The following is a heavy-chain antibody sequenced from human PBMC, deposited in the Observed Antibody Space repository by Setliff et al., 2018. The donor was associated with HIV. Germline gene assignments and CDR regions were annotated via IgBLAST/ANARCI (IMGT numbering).Heavy chain of an antibody. J-gene: IGHJ4*02. Sequence: GASVKVSCKASGYTFTSYGISWVRQAPGQGLEWMGWISAYNGNTKYTQKFQGRVTMTTDTSTSTAYMELRSLRSDDTAVYYCARGHYYDSSGYFRPLGYWGQGTLVTVSS. CDR3: ARGHYYDSSGYFRPLGY. V-gene: IGHV1-18*01. D-gene: IGHD3-22*01. CDR2: ISAYNGNT. CDR1: GYTFTSYG.